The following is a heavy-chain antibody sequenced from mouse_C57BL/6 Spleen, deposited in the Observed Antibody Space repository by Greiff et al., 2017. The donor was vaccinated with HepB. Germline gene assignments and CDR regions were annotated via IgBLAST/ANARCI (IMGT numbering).Heavy chain of an antibody. CDR2: IDPSDSYT. V-gene: IGHV1-59*01. CDR1: GYTFTSYW. CDR3: ARSDYDGAWFAY. J-gene: IGHJ3*01. Sequence: QVQLKQPGAELVRPGTSVKLSCKASGYTFTSYWMHWVKQRPGQGLEWIGVIDPSDSYTNYNQKFKGKATLTVDTSSSTAYMQLSSLTSEDSAVYYCARSDYDGAWFAYWGQGTLVTVSA. D-gene: IGHD2-4*01.